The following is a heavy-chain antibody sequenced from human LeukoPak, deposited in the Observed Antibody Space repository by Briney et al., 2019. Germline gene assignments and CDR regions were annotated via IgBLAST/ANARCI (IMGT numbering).Heavy chain of an antibody. CDR2: ISSSSRYI. J-gene: IGHJ4*02. CDR3: ARVAEAAAFDY. D-gene: IGHD6-13*01. CDR1: GFTFSNYW. V-gene: IGHV3-21*01. Sequence: GGSLRLSCAASGFTFSNYWMTWVRQAPGKGLEWVSSISSSSRYIYYADSMKGRFTISRDNAKNSLFLQMNSLRAEDTAVYYCARVAEAAAFDYWGQGTLVTVSS.